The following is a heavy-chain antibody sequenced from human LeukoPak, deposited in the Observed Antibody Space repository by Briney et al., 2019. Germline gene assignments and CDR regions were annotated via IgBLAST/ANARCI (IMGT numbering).Heavy chain of an antibody. Sequence: ASVKVSCRASEYTFTAYYIHWLRQAPGQGLEWMGRINPNSDYTDYAQNYQGRVTMTRDTSISTAYMEVRRLRSDDTAVYYCARVSYGNDATPFDYWGQGTLVTVSS. CDR1: EYTFTAYY. D-gene: IGHD3-16*01. J-gene: IGHJ4*02. V-gene: IGHV1-2*06. CDR3: ARVSYGNDATPFDY. CDR2: INPNSDYT.